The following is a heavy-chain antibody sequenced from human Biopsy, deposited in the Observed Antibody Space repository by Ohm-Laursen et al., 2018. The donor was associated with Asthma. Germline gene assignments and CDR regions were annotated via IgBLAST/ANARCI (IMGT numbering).Heavy chain of an antibody. Sequence: TLSLTCSVSGDSIDSGDYSWTWIRQSPGVGLEWIGYIYRNGSTYYNPTLKNRVTISIDRSKNQFPLRLRSVTAADTAVYYCARGWNCGGDCYSLDSWGQGTLVTVSS. CDR3: ARGWNCGGDCYSLDS. J-gene: IGHJ4*02. V-gene: IGHV4-30-2*06. D-gene: IGHD2-21*02. CDR1: GDSIDSGDYS. CDR2: IYRNGST.